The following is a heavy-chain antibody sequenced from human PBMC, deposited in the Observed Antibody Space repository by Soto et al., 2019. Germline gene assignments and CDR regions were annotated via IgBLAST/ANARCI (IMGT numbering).Heavy chain of an antibody. J-gene: IGHJ3*02. CDR2: INSDGSST. CDR1: GFTFSSYW. Sequence: EVQLVESGGGLVQTGGSLRLSCAASGFTFSSYWMHWVRQAPGKGLVWVSRINSDGSSTSYADSVKGRFTISRDNAKNTLYLQMNSLRAEDTAVYYRARPVESDAFDIWGQGTMVTVSS. D-gene: IGHD2-2*01. CDR3: ARPVESDAFDI. V-gene: IGHV3-74*01.